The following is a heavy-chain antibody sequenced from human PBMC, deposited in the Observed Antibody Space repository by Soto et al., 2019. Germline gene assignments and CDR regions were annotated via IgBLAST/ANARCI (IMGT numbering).Heavy chain of an antibody. J-gene: IGHJ2*01. CDR3: ARDWDRGGGSYLWKFDL. V-gene: IGHV3-30-3*01. CDR1: GFALTPYA. CDR2: ISYDGSYR. D-gene: IGHD1-26*01. Sequence: QEQLVESGGGVVQPGRSLRLSCAASGFALTPYAMHWVRQAPGKGLEWVAIISYDGSYRSYGDSVKGRFTLARDNSENSLYLQMETLRSEDTAVYYCARDWDRGGGSYLWKFDLWGRGTLVTVSS.